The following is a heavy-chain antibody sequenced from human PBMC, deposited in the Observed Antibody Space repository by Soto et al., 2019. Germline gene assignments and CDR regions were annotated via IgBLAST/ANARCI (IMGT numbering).Heavy chain of an antibody. CDR3: ARDGYDFWSGYYHWFDP. Sequence: ASVKVSCKASGYTFTNYAMHWVRQAPGQRLEWMGWINAGTGNTKYSQKFQGRVTITRDTSASTVYMELSSLRSEDTAVYYCARDGYDFWSGYYHWFDPWGQGTLVTVSS. CDR1: GYTFTNYA. D-gene: IGHD3-3*01. V-gene: IGHV1-3*01. J-gene: IGHJ5*02. CDR2: INAGTGNT.